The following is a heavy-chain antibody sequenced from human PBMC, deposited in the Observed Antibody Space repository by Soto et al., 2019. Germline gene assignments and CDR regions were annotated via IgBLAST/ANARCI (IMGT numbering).Heavy chain of an antibody. J-gene: IGHJ4*02. CDR1: GFTFSSYA. D-gene: IGHD5-18*01. Sequence: VGSLRLSCAASGFTFSSYAMSWVRQAPGKGLEWVSAISGSGGSTYYADSVKGRFTISRDNSKNTLYLQMNSLRAEDTAVYYCAKACRGTAMVTPFDYWGQGTLVTVSS. CDR2: ISGSGGST. CDR3: AKACRGTAMVTPFDY. V-gene: IGHV3-23*01.